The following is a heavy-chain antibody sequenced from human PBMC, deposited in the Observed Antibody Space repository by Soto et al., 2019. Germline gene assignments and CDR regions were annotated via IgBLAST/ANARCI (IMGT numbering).Heavy chain of an antibody. CDR2: ISGSGGST. CDR1: GFTFSSYA. CDR3: AKVEYGWGFDY. D-gene: IGHD3-16*01. J-gene: IGHJ4*02. V-gene: IGHV3-23*01. Sequence: EVQLLESGGGLVQPGASLRLSCAASGFTFSSYAMSWVRQAPGKGLEWVSAISGSGGSTYYADCVKGQFTISRDNSKNTLYLQMNSLRAEDTAVYYCAKVEYGWGFDYGGQGTLVTLSS.